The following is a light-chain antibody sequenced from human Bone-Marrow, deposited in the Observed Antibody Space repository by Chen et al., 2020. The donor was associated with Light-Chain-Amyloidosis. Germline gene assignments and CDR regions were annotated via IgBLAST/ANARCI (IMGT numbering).Light chain of an antibody. V-gene: IGLV2-23*02. CDR1: SSDVGSYNL. J-gene: IGLJ2*01. Sequence: QSALTQPASVSGSPGQSITISCTGTSSDVGSYNLVSWYQQPPGKAPKLMIYEVSKRPSGVSNRFSGSKSGNTASLTISGLQAEDEADYYCCAYAGRSALLFGGGTKLTVL. CDR3: CAYAGRSALL. CDR2: EVS.